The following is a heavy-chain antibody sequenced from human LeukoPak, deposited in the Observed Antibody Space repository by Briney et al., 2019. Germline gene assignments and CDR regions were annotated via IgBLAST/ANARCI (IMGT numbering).Heavy chain of an antibody. D-gene: IGHD3-22*01. CDR1: GFTFSSYS. V-gene: IGHV3-21*01. Sequence: GGSLRLSCAASGFTFSSYSMNWVRQAPGKGLEWVSSISSSSSYIYYADSVKGRFTISRDNSKNTLYLQMNSLRAEDTAVYYCAREWGLYYYDSSGYYRHFDYWGQGTLVTVSS. CDR2: ISSSSSYI. J-gene: IGHJ4*02. CDR3: AREWGLYYYDSSGYYRHFDY.